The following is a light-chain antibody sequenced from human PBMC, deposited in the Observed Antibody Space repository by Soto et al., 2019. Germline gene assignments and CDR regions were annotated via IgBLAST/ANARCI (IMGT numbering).Light chain of an antibody. CDR2: DVS. CDR3: SSYTSASTPLV. V-gene: IGLV2-14*01. Sequence: QSALTQPASVSGSPGQSITISYTGTGSDVGGYNYVSWYQQHPGKAPKVMIYDVSNRPSGVSNRFSGSKSGNTASLTISGLQAEDEADYYCSSYTSASTPLVFGGGTKVTVL. J-gene: IGLJ2*01. CDR1: GSDVGGYNY.